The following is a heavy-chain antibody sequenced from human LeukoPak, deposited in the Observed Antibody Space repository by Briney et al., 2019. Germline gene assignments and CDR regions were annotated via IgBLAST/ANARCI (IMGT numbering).Heavy chain of an antibody. Sequence: GASVKVSCKASGYTFTDYFIHWVRQLPGQGLEWMGWIGPKSGDTSYSQKFQGRVTVTRDTSISTAYMVLSRLRFDDTAVYYCGRNRLGKALDIWGQGTMVTVSS. CDR1: GYTFTDYF. CDR3: GRNRLGKALDI. D-gene: IGHD7-27*01. V-gene: IGHV1-2*02. J-gene: IGHJ3*02. CDR2: IGPKSGDT.